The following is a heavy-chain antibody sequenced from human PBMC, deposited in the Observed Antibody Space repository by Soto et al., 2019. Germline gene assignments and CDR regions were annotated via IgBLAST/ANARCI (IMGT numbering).Heavy chain of an antibody. CDR1: GGSISSGGYY. J-gene: IGHJ3*02. V-gene: IGHV4-31*03. Sequence: SETLSLTCTVSGGSISSGGYYWSWIRQHPGKGLEWIGYIYYSGSTYYNPSLKSRVTISVDTSKNQFSLKLSSVTAADTAVYYCAKDLAPLVLDAFDIWGQGTMVTVSS. CDR3: AKDLAPLVLDAFDI. CDR2: IYYSGST.